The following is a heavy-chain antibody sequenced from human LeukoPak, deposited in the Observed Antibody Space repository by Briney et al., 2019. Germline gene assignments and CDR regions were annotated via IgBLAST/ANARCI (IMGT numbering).Heavy chain of an antibody. CDR2: INPSSGGT. D-gene: IGHD4-11*01. Sequence: ASVKVSCKASGYTFTGYYMHWVRQAPGQGLEWMGWINPSSGGTNYAQKFQGWVTMTRDTSISTAYMELSRQRSDDTAVYYCARGSVGARSNYVGARHYYFDYWGQGTLVTVSS. CDR3: ARGSVGARSNYVGARHYYFDY. V-gene: IGHV1-2*04. J-gene: IGHJ4*02. CDR1: GYTFTGYY.